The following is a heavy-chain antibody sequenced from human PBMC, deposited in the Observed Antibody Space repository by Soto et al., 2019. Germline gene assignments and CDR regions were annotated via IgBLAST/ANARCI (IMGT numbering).Heavy chain of an antibody. CDR2: IHYSGST. CDR1: GGSISSSSYY. J-gene: IGHJ4*02. CDR3: ARVYCGSGIIEY. Sequence: PSETLSLTCTVSGGSISSSSYYWGWIRQPPGKGLEWIGSIHYSGSTYYKASLKSRVTISVDTSKNQFSLKLSSVTAADTAVYYCARVYCGSGIIEYWGQGTLVTVSS. D-gene: IGHD3-10*01. V-gene: IGHV4-39*01.